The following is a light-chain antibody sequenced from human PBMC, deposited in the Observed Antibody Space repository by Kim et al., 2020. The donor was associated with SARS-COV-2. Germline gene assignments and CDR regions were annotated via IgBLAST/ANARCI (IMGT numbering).Light chain of an antibody. CDR3: SAWDSSLSAWV. J-gene: IGLJ2*01. Sequence: QAGLTQPPSVSDALRQTATLTCTGNSNNVGDQGAAWLQQHQGHPPKLLSNRRNNRPSGISERFSASRSGDTACLTITGLQPEDEADYYCSAWDSSLSAWVFGGGTKLTVL. CDR1: SNNVGDQG. V-gene: IGLV10-54*01. CDR2: RRN.